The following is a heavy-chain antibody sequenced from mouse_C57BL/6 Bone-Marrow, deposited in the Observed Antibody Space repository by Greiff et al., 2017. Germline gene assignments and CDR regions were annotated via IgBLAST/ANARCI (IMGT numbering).Heavy chain of an antibody. J-gene: IGHJ4*01. CDR2: IDPSDSYT. V-gene: IGHV1-69*01. CDR1: GYTFTSYW. D-gene: IGHD2-2*01. CDR3: ASDGYDDYAMDY. Sequence: VQLQQPGAELVMPGASVKLSCKASGYTFTSYWMHWVKQRPGQGLEWIGEIDPSDSYTNYNQKFKGKSTLTVDKSSSTAYMQLSSLTSEDSAVYVCASDGYDDYAMDYWGQGTSVTVSS.